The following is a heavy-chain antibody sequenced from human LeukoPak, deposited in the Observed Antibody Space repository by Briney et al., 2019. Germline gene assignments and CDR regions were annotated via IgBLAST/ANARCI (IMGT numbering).Heavy chain of an antibody. V-gene: IGHV4-61*02. D-gene: IGHD2-15*01. CDR2: IYTSGNT. CDR3: ARGYCSGGDCYLPAY. CDR1: GGSISSGSYY. J-gene: IGHJ4*02. Sequence: PSETLSLTCTVSGGSISSGSYYWSWIRQPAGKGLEWIGRIYTSGNTNYNPSLKSRVTISVDTSKNQFSLKLSSVTAADTAVYYCARGYCSGGDCYLPAYWGQGTLVTVSS.